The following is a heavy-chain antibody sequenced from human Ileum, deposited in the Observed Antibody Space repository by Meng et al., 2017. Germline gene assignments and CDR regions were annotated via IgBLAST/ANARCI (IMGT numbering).Heavy chain of an antibody. CDR3: TGGFYGAAFDI. D-gene: IGHD4/OR15-4a*01. CDR1: GFTLNNYW. CDR2: IKQDGSEK. J-gene: IGHJ3*02. V-gene: IGHV3-7*03. Sequence: GGSLRLSCTATGFTLNNYWMSWVRQAPGKGLEWVANIKQDGSEKNYVDSVRGRFTISRDNAKNSLYLQMNSLRAEDTAVYYCTGGFYGAAFDIWGQGTMVTVSS.